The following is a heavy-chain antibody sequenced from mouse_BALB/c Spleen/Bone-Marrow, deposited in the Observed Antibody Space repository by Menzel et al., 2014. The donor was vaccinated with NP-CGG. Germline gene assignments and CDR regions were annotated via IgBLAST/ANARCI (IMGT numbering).Heavy chain of an antibody. J-gene: IGHJ2*01. CDR1: GYSITSDYS. CDR3: ARPITTVVGFDY. V-gene: IGHV3-1*02. D-gene: IGHD1-1*01. CDR2: IHYSGST. Sequence: EVKLVESGPDLVKPSQSLSLTCTVTGYSITSDYSWHWIRQFPGNKLEWMGYIHYSGSTNYNPSLESRISITRDTSKNQFLLQLNSVTTEDTATYYCARPITTVVGFDYWGQGTTLTVSS.